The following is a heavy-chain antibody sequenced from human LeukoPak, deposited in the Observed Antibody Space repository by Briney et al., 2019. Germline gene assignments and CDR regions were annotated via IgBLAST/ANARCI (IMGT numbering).Heavy chain of an antibody. J-gene: IGHJ4*02. CDR2: IYYSGST. Sequence: PSETLSLTCTVSAGSISSYYWSWLRQPPGKGLQWIGYIYYSGSTNYNPSLKSRDTISVDTSKNQFSLKLSSVTAADTAVYYFARHGTNYDISGYYRFDYWGQGTLVTVSS. D-gene: IGHD3-22*01. V-gene: IGHV4-59*08. CDR1: AGSISSYY. CDR3: ARHGTNYDISGYYRFDY.